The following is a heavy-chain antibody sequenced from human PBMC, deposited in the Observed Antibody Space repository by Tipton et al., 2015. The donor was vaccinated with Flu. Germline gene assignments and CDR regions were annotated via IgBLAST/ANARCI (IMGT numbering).Heavy chain of an antibody. CDR2: IYYTGYP. CDR1: GGSINSTTYY. V-gene: IGHV4-39*07. J-gene: IGHJ5*01. CDR3: AKVLFGWVES. Sequence: GLVKPSETLSLTCTVSGGSINSTTYYWGWVRQPPGKGLEWVGSIYYTGYPYYNSSLKSRLAMSIDTSKKQFSLRLSSVTAADTAVYYCAKVLFGWVESWAQGTLVTVSS. D-gene: IGHD3-16*01.